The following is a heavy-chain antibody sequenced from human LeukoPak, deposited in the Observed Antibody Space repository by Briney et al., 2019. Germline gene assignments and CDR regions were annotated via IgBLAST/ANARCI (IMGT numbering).Heavy chain of an antibody. Sequence: ASVKVSXKASGYTFTSYDINWVRQATGQGLEWIGWMNPNSGNTGYAQKFQGRVTITRNTSISTAYMELSSLRSEDTAVYYCARRRYSGSYYREFDAFDIWGQGTMVTVSS. CDR2: MNPNSGNT. J-gene: IGHJ3*02. D-gene: IGHD1-26*01. V-gene: IGHV1-8*03. CDR3: ARRRYSGSYYREFDAFDI. CDR1: GYTFTSYD.